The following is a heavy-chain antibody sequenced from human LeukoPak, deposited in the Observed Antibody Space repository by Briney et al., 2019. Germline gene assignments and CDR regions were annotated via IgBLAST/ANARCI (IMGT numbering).Heavy chain of an antibody. CDR2: IYYSGIT. D-gene: IGHD3-3*01. V-gene: IGHV4-61*01. CDR3: ARVQRFWSGYPADY. Sequence: PSETLSLTCTVSGGSVSSGSYSLSWIRQPPGKGLEWIGNIYYSGITNYNPSLKSRVTISVDTSKNQLSLKLSSVTAADTALYYCARVQRFWSGYPADYWGQGTLVTVSS. CDR1: GGSVSSGSYS. J-gene: IGHJ4*02.